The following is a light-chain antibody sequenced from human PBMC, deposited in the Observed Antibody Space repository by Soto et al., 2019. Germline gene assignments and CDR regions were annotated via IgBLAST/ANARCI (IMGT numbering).Light chain of an antibody. CDR1: SSNIGGNS. V-gene: IGLV1-51*01. CDR2: DDN. J-gene: IGLJ1*01. CDR3: GSWDSSLSAYV. Sequence: QSVLTQPPSVSAAPGQKVTISCSGSSSNIGGNSVSWYQQLPETAPKLLIYDDNKRPSRIPDRFSGSKSGTSATLGITGFQTGDEADYYCGSWDSSLSAYVFGNGTIVNV.